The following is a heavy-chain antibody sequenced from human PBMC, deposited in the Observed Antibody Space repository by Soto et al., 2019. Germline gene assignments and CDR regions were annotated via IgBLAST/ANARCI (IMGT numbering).Heavy chain of an antibody. J-gene: IGHJ3*02. CDR2: LSRGGGST. CDR3: ARDGQYITDGFDI. Sequence: EAQLLESGGGSVQPGGSLRLSCAASGFTFSSHGMSWIRQAPGTGLEWISGLSRGGGSTYYVDSVKGRFTISRDNAKNTLDLIMKSLRVEDTALYYCARDGQYITDGFDIWGQGTMVTVSS. D-gene: IGHD1-20*01. CDR1: GFTFSSHG. V-gene: IGHV3-23*01.